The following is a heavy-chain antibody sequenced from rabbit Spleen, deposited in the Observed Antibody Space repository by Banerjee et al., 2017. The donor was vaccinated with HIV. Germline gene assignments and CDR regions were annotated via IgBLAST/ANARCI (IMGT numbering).Heavy chain of an antibody. Sequence: QSVEESGGDLVKPGASLTLTCTASEFSFSDTVYMSWVRQAPGKGPEWIACINTGGGDTYYASWVNGRFTISKTSSTTVTLQMTSLTAADTATYFCGRHVAAIDLWGQGTLVTVS. V-gene: IGHV1S40*01. D-gene: IGHD3-1*01. CDR2: INTGGGDT. CDR1: EFSFSDTVY. J-gene: IGHJ3*01. CDR3: GRHVAAIDL.